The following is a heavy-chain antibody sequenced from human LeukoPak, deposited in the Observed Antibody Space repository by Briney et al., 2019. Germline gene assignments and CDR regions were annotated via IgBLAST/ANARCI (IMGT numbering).Heavy chain of an antibody. D-gene: IGHD3-22*01. Sequence: GSLRLSCAASGFTFSTYAMSWVRQAPGKGLEWVSTISGSGANTYYADSVRGRFTISRDNSKNTLYLHMNSLRSEDTAVYYCARAKDYYDSSGPNRNDAFDIWGQGTMVTVSS. CDR3: ARAKDYYDSSGPNRNDAFDI. V-gene: IGHV3-23*01. CDR1: GFTFSTYA. J-gene: IGHJ3*02. CDR2: ISGSGANT.